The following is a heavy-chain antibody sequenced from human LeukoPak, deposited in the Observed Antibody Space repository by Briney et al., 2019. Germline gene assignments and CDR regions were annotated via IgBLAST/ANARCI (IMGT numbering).Heavy chain of an antibody. Sequence: GGSLRLSCAASGFTFSSYSMNWVRQAPGRGLEWVSSISSSSSYIYYADSVKGRFRISRDNAKSSLDLEMNSLRAEDTAVYYCARAMSTFGGVRNYFDSWGQGTLVTVSS. J-gene: IGHJ4*02. D-gene: IGHD3-16*01. V-gene: IGHV3-21*06. CDR3: ARAMSTFGGVRNYFDS. CDR1: GFTFSSYS. CDR2: ISSSSSYI.